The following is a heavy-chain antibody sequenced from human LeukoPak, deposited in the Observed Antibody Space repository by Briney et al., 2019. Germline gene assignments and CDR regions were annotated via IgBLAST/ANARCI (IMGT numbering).Heavy chain of an antibody. V-gene: IGHV1-18*01. CDR3: ARDHGGQLAHYYYGMDV. J-gene: IGHJ6*02. CDR2: ISAYNGNT. Sequence: ASVKVSCKASGYTFTSYGISWVRQAPGQGLEWMGWISAYNGNTNYAQKLQGRVTMTTDTSTSTAYMELRSLRSDDTAVYYCARDHGGQLAHYYYGMDVWGQGTTVTVSS. CDR1: GYTFTSYG. D-gene: IGHD6-13*01.